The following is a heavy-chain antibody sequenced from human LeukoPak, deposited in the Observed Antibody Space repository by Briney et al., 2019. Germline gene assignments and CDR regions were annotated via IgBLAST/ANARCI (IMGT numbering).Heavy chain of an antibody. CDR2: IVGSSST. CDR1: GFPFSNFA. CDR3: ARIGAGSSRDY. J-gene: IGHJ4*02. V-gene: IGHV3-21*01. D-gene: IGHD6-13*01. Sequence: GGPLSLPCAASGFPFSNFAWHWVRKRQGKGLEWVSSIVGSSSTYYADSLKGRFTISRDNAKHSLYLQMNSLRDEDTAVYYCARIGAGSSRDYWGQGTLVTVSS.